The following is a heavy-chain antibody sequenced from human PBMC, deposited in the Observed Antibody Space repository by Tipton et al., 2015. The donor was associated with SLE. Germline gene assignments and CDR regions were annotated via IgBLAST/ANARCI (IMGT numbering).Heavy chain of an antibody. V-gene: IGHV3-11*04. CDR3: ARGGSRLRFLEWLAAFDI. D-gene: IGHD3-3*01. CDR1: GFTFSDYY. J-gene: IGHJ3*02. CDR2: ISSSSSTI. Sequence: SLRLSCAASGFTFSDYYMNWVRQAPGKGLEWVSYISSSSSTIYYADSVKGRFTISRDNAKNSLYLQMNSLRAEDTAVYYCARGGSRLRFLEWLAAFDIWGQGTMVTVSS.